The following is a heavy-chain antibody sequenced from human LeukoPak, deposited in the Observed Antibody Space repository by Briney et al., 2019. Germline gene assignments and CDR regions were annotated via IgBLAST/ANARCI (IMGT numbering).Heavy chain of an antibody. CDR2: ISSSSSYI. CDR1: GFTFSSYS. V-gene: IGHV3-21*01. CDR3: ARVSPMVRGVIITYNYYYYMDV. Sequence: GGSLRLSCAASGFTFSSYSMNWVRQAPGKGLEWVSSISSSSSYIYYADSVKGRFTISRDNAKNSLYLQMNSLRAEDTAVYYCARVSPMVRGVIITYNYYYYMDVWGQGTLVTVSS. D-gene: IGHD3-10*01. J-gene: IGHJ6*03.